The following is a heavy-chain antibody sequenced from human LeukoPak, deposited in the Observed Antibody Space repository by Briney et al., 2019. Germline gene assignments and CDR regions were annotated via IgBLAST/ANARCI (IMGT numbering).Heavy chain of an antibody. CDR3: ARDKSPLGGRELFFDP. D-gene: IGHD3-10*01. CDR2: VDGDGSTT. V-gene: IGHV3-74*01. J-gene: IGHJ5*02. CDR1: GFTFTSYW. Sequence: GGSLRLSCAASGFTFTSYWMHWARQAPGKGLVWVSRVDGDGSTTTYADSVKGRFTISRDNAKNSLYLQMNSLRAEDTAVYYCARDKSPLGGRELFFDPWGQGTLVTVSS.